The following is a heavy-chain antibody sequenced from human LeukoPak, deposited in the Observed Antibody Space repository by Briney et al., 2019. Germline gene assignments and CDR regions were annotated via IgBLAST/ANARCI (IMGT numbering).Heavy chain of an antibody. CDR3: ARRSTLFYFDY. J-gene: IGHJ4*02. D-gene: IGHD6-6*01. Sequence: SETLSLTCTVSGGSISSYYWSWIRQPAGKGLEWIGYISASGTTDYNPSLKGRVTMSVDTSKSQFSLHLNSVTAADTAVFYCARRSTLFYFDYWGQGALVTVSS. V-gene: IGHV4-4*09. CDR1: GGSISSYY. CDR2: ISASGTT.